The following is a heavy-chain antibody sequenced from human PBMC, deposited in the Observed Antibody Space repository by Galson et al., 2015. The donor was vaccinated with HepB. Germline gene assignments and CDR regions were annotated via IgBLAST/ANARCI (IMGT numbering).Heavy chain of an antibody. J-gene: IGHJ4*02. CDR1: GFTFNRYA. V-gene: IGHV3-23*01. D-gene: IGHD3-9*01. CDR2: VTFSGGTT. Sequence: SLRLSCAASGFTFNRYAMSWVRQAPGKGLEWVSTVTFSGGTTYYADSVKGRFTISRDNSQNTLGLQMNTLRVEDTAIYYCAKGSDILTGYFDHWGQGTLVTVSS. CDR3: AKGSDILTGYFDH.